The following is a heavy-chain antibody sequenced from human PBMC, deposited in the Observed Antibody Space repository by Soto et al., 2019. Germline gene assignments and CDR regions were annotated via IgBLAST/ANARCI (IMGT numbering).Heavy chain of an antibody. D-gene: IGHD6-13*01. Sequence: PGGPLRLSCAASGFTFSSYGMPWVRQAPGKGLEWVAVIWYDGSNKYYADSVKGRFTISRDNSKNTLYLQMNSLRAEDTAVYYCARGPGGIAAAGELDYWGQGTLVTVSS. CDR3: ARGPGGIAAAGELDY. CDR1: GFTFSSYG. V-gene: IGHV3-33*01. J-gene: IGHJ4*02. CDR2: IWYDGSNK.